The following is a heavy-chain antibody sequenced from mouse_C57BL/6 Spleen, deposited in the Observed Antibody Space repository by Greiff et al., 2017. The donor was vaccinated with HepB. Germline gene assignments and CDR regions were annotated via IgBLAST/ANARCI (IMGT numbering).Heavy chain of an antibody. CDR3: TRYDYYGSSLYWYFDV. V-gene: IGHV1-5*01. CDR1: GYTFTSYW. D-gene: IGHD1-1*01. CDR2: IYPGNSDT. J-gene: IGHJ1*03. Sequence: EVQLQQSGTVLARPGASVKMSCKTSGYTFTSYWMHWVKQRPGQGLEWIGAIYPGNSDTSYNQKFKGKAKLTAVTPASTAYMELSSLTNEDSAVYYCTRYDYYGSSLYWYFDVWGTGTTVTVSS.